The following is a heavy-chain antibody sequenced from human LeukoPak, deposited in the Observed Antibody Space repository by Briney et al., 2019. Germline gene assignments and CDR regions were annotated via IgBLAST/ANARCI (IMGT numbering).Heavy chain of an antibody. V-gene: IGHV1-69*13. Sequence: GASVTVSCKASGGTFSSYAISWVRQAPGQGLEWMXXXXXXXGTANYAQKLQGRVTITADESTSTAYMELSSLRCEDTAVYYCARDRSLGDYYDSSGYAGNDSYWGQGTLVTVSS. CDR3: ARDRSLGDYYDSSGYAGNDSY. D-gene: IGHD3-22*01. CDR2: XXXXXGTA. J-gene: IGHJ4*02. CDR1: GGTFSSYA.